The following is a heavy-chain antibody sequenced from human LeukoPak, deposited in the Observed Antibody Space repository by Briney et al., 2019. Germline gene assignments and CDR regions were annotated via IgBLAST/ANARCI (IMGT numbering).Heavy chain of an antibody. V-gene: IGHV4-59*08. CDR3: ARQASWLPYFDL. D-gene: IGHD6-13*01. J-gene: IGHJ2*01. CDR1: GGSISGYY. CDR2: IFYSGNT. Sequence: SETLFLTCTVSGGSISGYYWSWIRQPPGKGLEWIGYIFYSGNTNFNPSLKSRVTISLDTSKNQISLKLNSVTAADTALYYCARQASWLPYFDLWGRGMLVTVSS.